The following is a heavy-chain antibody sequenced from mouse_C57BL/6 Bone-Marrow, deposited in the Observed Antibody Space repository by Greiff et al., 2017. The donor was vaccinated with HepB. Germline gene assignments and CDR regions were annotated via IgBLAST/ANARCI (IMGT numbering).Heavy chain of an antibody. J-gene: IGHJ2*01. V-gene: IGHV1-64*01. CDR1: GYTFTSYW. CDR2: IHPNSGST. D-gene: IGHD1-1*01. CDR3: ARDDSSYYFDY. Sequence: QVQLQQSGAELVKPGASVKLSCKASGYTFTSYWMHWVKQRPGQGLEWIGMIHPNSGSTNYNEKFKSKATLTVDKTSSTAYMPLSSLTSEDSAVYYCARDDSSYYFDYWGQGTTLTVSS.